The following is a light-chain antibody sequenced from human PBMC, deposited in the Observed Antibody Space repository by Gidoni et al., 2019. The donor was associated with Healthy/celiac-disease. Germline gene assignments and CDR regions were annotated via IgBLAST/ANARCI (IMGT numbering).Light chain of an antibody. V-gene: IGKV4-1*01. Sequence: DIVMTQSPDSLAVSLGERSTINCKSSQSVLYSSNNKNYLAWYQQKPGQPPQLLIYWASTRESGVPDRFSGSGSGTDFTLTISSLQAEDVAGYYFQQYDSTLTWTFGQGTKVEIK. CDR1: QSVLYSSNNKNY. J-gene: IGKJ1*01. CDR3: QQYDSTLTWT. CDR2: WAS.